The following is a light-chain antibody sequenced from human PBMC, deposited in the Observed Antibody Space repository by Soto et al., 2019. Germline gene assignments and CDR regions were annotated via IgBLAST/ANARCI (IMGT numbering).Light chain of an antibody. CDR3: QTWGTGIGV. J-gene: IGLJ3*02. CDR1: SGHSSYA. Sequence: QPVLTQSPSASAYLGASVKLTCTLSSGHSSYAIAWHQQQPEKGPRYLMKLNSDGSHSKGDGIPDRLSGSSSGAERYLTISSLQSEDEADYYCQTWGTGIGVFGGGTKVTVL. V-gene: IGLV4-69*01. CDR2: LNSDGSH.